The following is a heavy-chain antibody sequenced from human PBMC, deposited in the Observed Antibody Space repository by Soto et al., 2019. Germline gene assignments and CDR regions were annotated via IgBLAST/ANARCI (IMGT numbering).Heavy chain of an antibody. CDR3: ARHIAVAGDPNAFDI. V-gene: IGHV4-59*08. CDR1: GGSISSYY. CDR2: IYYSGST. D-gene: IGHD6-19*01. J-gene: IGHJ3*02. Sequence: LSLTCTVSGGSISSYYWSWIRQPPGKGLEWIGYIYYSGSTNYNPSLKSRVTISVDTSKNQFSLKLSSVTAADTAVYYCARHIAVAGDPNAFDIWGQGTMVTVSS.